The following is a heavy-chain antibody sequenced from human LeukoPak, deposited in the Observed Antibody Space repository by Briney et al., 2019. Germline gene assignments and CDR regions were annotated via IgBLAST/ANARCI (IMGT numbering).Heavy chain of an antibody. J-gene: IGHJ4*02. Sequence: GGSLRLSCAASGFTFSSNGMHWVRQAPGKGLEWVAFIWYDGSNKYYADSVKGRFTISRDNSKNTLYLQMNNLRAEDTAVYYCTTDRGYSSTWGQGTLVTVSS. CDR3: TTDRGYSST. V-gene: IGHV3-30*02. CDR1: GFTFSSNG. CDR2: IWYDGSNK. D-gene: IGHD5-18*01.